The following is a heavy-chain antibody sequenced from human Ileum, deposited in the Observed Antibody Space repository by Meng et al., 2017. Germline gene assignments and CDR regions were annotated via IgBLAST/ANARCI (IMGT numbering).Heavy chain of an antibody. CDR2: INHSGST. J-gene: IGHJ4*02. V-gene: IGHV4-34*02. Sequence: VLLRQCADGLCNPSARLSRTCAVYGGSCSGYYWSWLRKPPGKGLEWIGEINHSGSTNYNPFLKSRVTISVDTSKNQFSLKLSSVTAADTAVYYCARGGGRYGPDFDYWGQGTLVTVSS. D-gene: IGHD3-16*01. CDR3: ARGGGRYGPDFDY. CDR1: GGSCSGYY.